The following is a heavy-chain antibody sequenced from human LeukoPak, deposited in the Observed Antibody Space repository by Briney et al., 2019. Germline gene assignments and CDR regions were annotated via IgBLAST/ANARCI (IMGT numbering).Heavy chain of an antibody. V-gene: IGHV4-59*08. Sequence: SETLSLTCTVSGGSISGYYWNWIRQSPDKGLEWIGHIYYSGSTNYNPSLKSRVTISVDTSKNQFSLKLTSVTAADAVVYYCARHYMVRGATRYYFDYWGQGTLVSVSS. CDR2: IYYSGST. CDR3: ARHYMVRGATRYYFDY. J-gene: IGHJ4*02. D-gene: IGHD3-10*01. CDR1: GGSISGYY.